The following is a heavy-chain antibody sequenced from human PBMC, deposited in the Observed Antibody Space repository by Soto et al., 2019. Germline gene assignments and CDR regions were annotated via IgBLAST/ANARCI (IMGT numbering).Heavy chain of an antibody. D-gene: IGHD2-8*01. V-gene: IGHV3-23*01. CDR3: AKDRGYNGVDESAFDI. CDR1: GFSFSSYA. J-gene: IGHJ3*02. Sequence: GGSLRLSCAASGFSFSSYAMSWVRQAPGKGLEWVSGISASGGSTFYADSVKGRFTVSRDNSMNTLYLQMNSLRAEDTAVYYCAKDRGYNGVDESAFDIWGQGTMVTVSS. CDR2: ISASGGST.